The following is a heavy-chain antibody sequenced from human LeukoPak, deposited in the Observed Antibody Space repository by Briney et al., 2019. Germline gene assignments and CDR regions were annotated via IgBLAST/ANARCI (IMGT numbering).Heavy chain of an antibody. D-gene: IGHD3-22*01. CDR3: ARANRKYYYDSSGSLGTFDY. Sequence: PSETLSLTCAVYGGSFSGYYWSWIRQPPGKGLEWIGEINHSGSTNYNPSLKSRVTISVDTSKNQFSLKLSSVTAADTAVYYCARANRKYYYDSSGSLGTFDYWGQGTLVTVSS. CDR2: INHSGST. CDR1: GGSFSGYY. V-gene: IGHV4-34*01. J-gene: IGHJ4*02.